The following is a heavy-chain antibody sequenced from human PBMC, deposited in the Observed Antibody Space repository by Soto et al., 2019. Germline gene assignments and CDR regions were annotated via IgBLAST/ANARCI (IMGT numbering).Heavy chain of an antibody. V-gene: IGHV4-4*07. Sequence: ASETLSLTCTVSGGSISSYYWSWIRQTAGKGLEWIGRIYTSGSTNYNPSLKSRVTMSVDKSKNQFSLKLSSVTAAETAVYYCARDLWNEAGGMEVWGQGTTVTVS. CDR3: ARDLWNEAGGMEV. D-gene: IGHD1-1*01. CDR1: GGSISSYY. J-gene: IGHJ6*02. CDR2: IYTSGST.